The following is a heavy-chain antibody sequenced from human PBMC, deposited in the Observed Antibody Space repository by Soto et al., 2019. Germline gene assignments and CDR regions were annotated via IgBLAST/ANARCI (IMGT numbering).Heavy chain of an antibody. D-gene: IGHD2-2*02. CDR1: GGNISSGGYY. CDR2: IYYSGST. CDR3: ARAGWGVPAAIDY. V-gene: IGHV4-31*03. Sequence: PSETQSLTSTVSGGNISSGGYYWSWIRQHPGKGLEWIGYIYYSGSTYYNPSLKSRVTISVDTSKNQFSLKLSSVTAADTAVYYCARAGWGVPAAIDYWGQGTLVTVSS. J-gene: IGHJ4*02.